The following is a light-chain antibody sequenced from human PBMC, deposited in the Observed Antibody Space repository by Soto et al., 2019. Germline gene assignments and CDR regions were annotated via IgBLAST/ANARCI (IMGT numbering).Light chain of an antibody. CDR3: QQYNSYSLT. J-gene: IGKJ4*01. Sequence: DIQMTQSPSTLSASVGDRVTITCRASQSISSRLVWYQQKPGKAPKLLIYDASNLESGVPSRFSGSGSGTEFTLTISSLQPDDFATYCCQQYNSYSLTFGGGTKVQIK. CDR2: DAS. V-gene: IGKV1-5*01. CDR1: QSISSR.